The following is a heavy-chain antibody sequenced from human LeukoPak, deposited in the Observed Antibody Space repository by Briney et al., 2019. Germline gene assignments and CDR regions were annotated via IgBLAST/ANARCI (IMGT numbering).Heavy chain of an antibody. J-gene: IGHJ4*02. CDR3: ARYAENPNSGYDFNYYFDY. D-gene: IGHD5-12*01. CDR2: ISSSSSTI. Sequence: GGSLRLSCAASGFTFSSYSMNWVRQAPGKGLEWVSYISSSSSTIYYADSVKGRFTISRDNAKNSLYLQMNSLRDEDTAVYYCARYAENPNSGYDFNYYFDYWGQGTLVTVSS. V-gene: IGHV3-48*02. CDR1: GFTFSSYS.